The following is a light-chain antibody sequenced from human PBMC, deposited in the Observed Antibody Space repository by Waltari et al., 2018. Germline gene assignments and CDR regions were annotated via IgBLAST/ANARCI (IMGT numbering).Light chain of an antibody. CDR3: SSYTSSSTWV. CDR2: DVS. Sequence: YQQHPGAAPKVMMCDVSKRPSGVSNRFSGSKSGNSASRAISGLQAEDEADYYCSSYTSSSTWVFGGGTKLTVL. V-gene: IGLV2-14*04. J-gene: IGLJ3*02.